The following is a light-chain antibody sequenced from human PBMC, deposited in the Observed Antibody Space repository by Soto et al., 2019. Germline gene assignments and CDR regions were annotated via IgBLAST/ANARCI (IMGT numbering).Light chain of an antibody. CDR1: SSDVGSYNL. CDR2: EGS. Sequence: QSALTQPASVSGSPGQSITISCTGTSSDVGSYNLVSWYQQHPGKAPKLMIYEGSKRPSGVSNRFSGSKSGNTASLTISGRKAEDEADYYCCSYAGSSRVFGGGTKLTVL. J-gene: IGLJ2*01. V-gene: IGLV2-23*01. CDR3: CSYAGSSRV.